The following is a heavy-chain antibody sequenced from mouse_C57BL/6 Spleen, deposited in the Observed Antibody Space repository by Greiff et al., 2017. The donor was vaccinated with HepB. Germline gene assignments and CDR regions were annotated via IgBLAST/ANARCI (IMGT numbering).Heavy chain of an antibody. J-gene: IGHJ4*01. Sequence: EVQLQQSGPELVKPGASVKISCKASGYTFTDYYMNWVKQSHGKSLEWIGDINPNNGGTSYNQKFKGKATLTVDKSSSTAYMELRSLTSEDSAVYYCARNYGDYPYYYAMDYWGQGTSVTVSS. V-gene: IGHV1-26*01. D-gene: IGHD2-13*01. CDR3: ARNYGDYPYYYAMDY. CDR2: INPNNGGT. CDR1: GYTFTDYY.